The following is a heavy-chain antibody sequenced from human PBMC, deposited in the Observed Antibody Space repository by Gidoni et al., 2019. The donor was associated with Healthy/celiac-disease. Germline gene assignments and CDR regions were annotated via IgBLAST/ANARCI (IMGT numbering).Heavy chain of an antibody. D-gene: IGHD2-2*01. CDR3: ARGNLGVVVPAAISY. CDR2: ISSNGGST. J-gene: IGHJ4*02. V-gene: IGHV3-64*01. Sequence: VQLVESGGGLVQPGGSLRLYCAASGFTFSSYAMHWVRQAPGKGLEYVSAISSNGGSTYYANSVKGRLTISRDNSKNTLYLQMGSLRAEDMVVYYCARGNLGVVVPAAISYWGQGTLVTVSS. CDR1: GFTFSSYA.